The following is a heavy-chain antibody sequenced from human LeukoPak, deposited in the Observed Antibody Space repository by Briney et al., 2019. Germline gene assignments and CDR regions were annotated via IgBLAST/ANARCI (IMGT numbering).Heavy chain of an antibody. V-gene: IGHV3-49*03. CDR2: IRSKAYGGTT. J-gene: IGHJ4*02. Sequence: GGSLRLSCTASGFTFGGYTISWFRQAPGKGLEWVGFIRSKAYGGTTEYAASVKGRFTISRDDSKSIAYLQMNSLKTEDTAVYYCTSRHFWSGSNYFDYWGQGTLVTVSS. D-gene: IGHD3-3*02. CDR1: GFTFGGYT. CDR3: TSRHFWSGSNYFDY.